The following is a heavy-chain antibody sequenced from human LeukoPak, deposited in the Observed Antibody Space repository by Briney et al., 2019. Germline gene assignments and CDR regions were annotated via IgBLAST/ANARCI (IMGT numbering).Heavy chain of an antibody. J-gene: IGHJ6*02. D-gene: IGHD1-26*01. CDR2: IYYSGST. V-gene: IGHV4-59*01. CDR3: ARVKSGSYGVGYYYYYGMDV. CDR1: GGSISSYY. Sequence: SETLSLTCTVSGGSISSYYWSWIRQPPGKGLEWIGYIYYSGSTSYNPSLKSRVTISVDTSKNQFSLKLSSVTAADTAVYYCARVKSGSYGVGYYYYYGMDVWGQGTTVTVSS.